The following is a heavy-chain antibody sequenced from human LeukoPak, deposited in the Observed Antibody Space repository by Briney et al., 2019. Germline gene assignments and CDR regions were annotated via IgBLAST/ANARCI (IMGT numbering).Heavy chain of an antibody. D-gene: IGHD1-26*01. J-gene: IGHJ4*02. CDR2: ISSSSSYI. V-gene: IGHV3-21*01. Sequence: GGSLRLSCAASGFTFSSYSMNWVRQAPGKGLEWVSSISSSSSYIYYADSVKGRFTTSRDNAKNSLYLQMNSLRAEDTAVYYCARDQKWELTDYWGQGTLVTVSS. CDR3: ARDQKWELTDY. CDR1: GFTFSSYS.